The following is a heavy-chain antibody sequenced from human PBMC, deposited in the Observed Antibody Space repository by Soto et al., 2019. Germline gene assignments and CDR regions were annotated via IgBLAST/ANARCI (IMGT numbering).Heavy chain of an antibody. CDR1: GFTFSSYA. CDR3: AKDRPGPTVTTGY. J-gene: IGHJ4*02. V-gene: IGHV3-23*01. CDR2: ISGSGGST. Sequence: EVQLLESGGGLVQPGGSLRLSCAASGFTFSSYAMSWVRQAPGKGLEWVSAISGSGGSTYYADSVKGRFTISRDNSQNTLDLQMNSLRAEDTAVYYCAKDRPGPTVTTGYWGQGTLVTVSS. D-gene: IGHD4-17*01.